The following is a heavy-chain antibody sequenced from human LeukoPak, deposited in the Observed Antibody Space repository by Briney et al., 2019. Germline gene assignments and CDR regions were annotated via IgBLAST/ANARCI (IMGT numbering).Heavy chain of an antibody. CDR1: GYTITDYY. D-gene: IGHD2-15*01. Sequence: GASVKVSCKASGYTITDYYIHWVRQAPGQGLEWMGWINPNSGGTNYAQKFQGRVTMTRDTSISTAYMELSRLRSDDTAVYYCARDYYCSGGSCYGFDPWGQGTLVTVSS. J-gene: IGHJ5*02. CDR2: INPNSGGT. CDR3: ARDYYCSGGSCYGFDP. V-gene: IGHV1-2*02.